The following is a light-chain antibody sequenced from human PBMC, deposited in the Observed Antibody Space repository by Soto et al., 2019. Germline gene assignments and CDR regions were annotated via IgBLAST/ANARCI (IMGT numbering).Light chain of an antibody. CDR3: QQYGNSRGT. CDR1: QSVSSSY. V-gene: IGKV3-20*01. J-gene: IGKJ1*01. Sequence: EIVLTQSPGTLSLSTGDRATLSCRASQSVSSSYLAWYQQKPGQAPRLLIYGASSRATGIPDRFSGSGSGTDFTLTISGLEPEDSAVYYCQQYGNSRGTFGQGTMVDI. CDR2: GAS.